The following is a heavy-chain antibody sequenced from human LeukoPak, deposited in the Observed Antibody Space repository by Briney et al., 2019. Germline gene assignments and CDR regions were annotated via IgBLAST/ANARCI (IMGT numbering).Heavy chain of an antibody. CDR3: AKHNGSYYHYYVMDV. Sequence: GGSLRLSCAASGFTFSSYAMGWVRQAPGKGLEWVSAIIGSGGSTYYADSVKGRFTISRDNSKNTLYLQMNSLRAEDTGVYYCAKHNGSYYHYYVMDVWGQGTTVTVSS. CDR1: GFTFSSYA. D-gene: IGHD1-26*01. V-gene: IGHV3-23*01. J-gene: IGHJ6*02. CDR2: IIGSGGST.